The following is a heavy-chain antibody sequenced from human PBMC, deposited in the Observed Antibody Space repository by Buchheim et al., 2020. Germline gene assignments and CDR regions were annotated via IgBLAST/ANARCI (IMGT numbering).Heavy chain of an antibody. V-gene: IGHV1-18*01. Sequence: QVQLVQSGAEVKKPGASVNVSCKASGYTFTSYGISWVRQAPGHGLEWMGWIIAYNGNTHYAQRLQGRVTMTTITTTSTTYRELGSLRSDDTAVYYCARDFGSSSPRPDYDYWGQGTL. CDR1: GYTFTSYG. D-gene: IGHD6-13*01. CDR2: IIAYNGNT. CDR3: ARDFGSSSPRPDYDY. J-gene: IGHJ4*02.